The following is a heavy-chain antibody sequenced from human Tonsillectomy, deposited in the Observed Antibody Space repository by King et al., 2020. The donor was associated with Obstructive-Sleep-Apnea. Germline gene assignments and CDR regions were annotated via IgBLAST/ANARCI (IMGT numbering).Heavy chain of an antibody. CDR1: GYSISSGYY. Sequence: MQLQESGPGLVKPSETLSLTCTVSGYSISSGYYWGWIRQPPGKGLVWIGSIYHSGSTYYNPSLKSRVTISVDTSKNQFSLKLSSVTAADTAVYYCARDQKDYGGNSGYWGQGTLVTVSS. V-gene: IGHV4-38-2*02. CDR2: IYHSGST. CDR3: ARDQKDYGGNSGY. D-gene: IGHD4-23*01. J-gene: IGHJ4*02.